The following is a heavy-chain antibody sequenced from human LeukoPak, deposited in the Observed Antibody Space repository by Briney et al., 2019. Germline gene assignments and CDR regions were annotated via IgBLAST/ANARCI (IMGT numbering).Heavy chain of an antibody. D-gene: IGHD3-3*01. CDR2: INPNSGGT. V-gene: IGHV1-2*02. J-gene: IGHJ3*02. CDR3: ARVTPPHTIFGVVILSYAFDI. CDR1: GYTFTGYY. Sequence: ASVKVSCKASGYTFTGYYMHWVRQAPGQGLEWMGWINPNSGGTNYAQKFQGRVTMTRDTSISTAYMELSRLRSDDTAVYYCARVTPPHTIFGVVILSYAFDIWGQGTMVTVSS.